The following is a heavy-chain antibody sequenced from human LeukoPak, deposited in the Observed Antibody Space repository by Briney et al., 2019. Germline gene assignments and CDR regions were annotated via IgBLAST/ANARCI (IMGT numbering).Heavy chain of an antibody. CDR2: IKQDGREK. CDR1: GFTFSNYW. J-gene: IGHJ4*02. CDR3: ARDSWDGDLDY. V-gene: IGHV3-7*01. Sequence: GGSLRLSYAASGFTFSNYWMSWVRQAPGKGLEWVANIKQDGREKHYVDSVKGRFTISRDNAKNSLFLQMQSLRAEDTAVYYCARDSWDGDLDYWGQGTLVTVSS. D-gene: IGHD6-13*01.